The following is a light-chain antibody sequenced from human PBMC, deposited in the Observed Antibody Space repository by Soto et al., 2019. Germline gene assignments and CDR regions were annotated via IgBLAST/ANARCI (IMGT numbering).Light chain of an antibody. V-gene: IGKV1-5*01. CDR2: DAS. CDR1: ENINRW. J-gene: IGKJ1*01. CDR3: QNYNTYPWT. Sequence: DIQMTQSPSTRSASVGDRVTLTCRASENINRWLAWYRQKPGTAPKFLIYDASSLESGVPSRFRGSGAGTEFTLDISSLQPDDLATYYCQNYNTYPWTFGQGTKVEIK.